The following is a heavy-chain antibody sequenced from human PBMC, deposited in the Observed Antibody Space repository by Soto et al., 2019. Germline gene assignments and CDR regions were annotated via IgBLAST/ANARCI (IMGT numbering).Heavy chain of an antibody. CDR1: GGSFSGYY. J-gene: IGHJ5*02. D-gene: IGHD3-22*01. Sequence: SETLSLTCAVYGGSFSGYYWSWIRQPPGKGLEWIGEINHSGSTNYNPSLKSRVTISVDRSKNQFSLKLSSVTAADTAVYYCASIYDSSGYYYGNNWFDPWGQGTLVTVSS. CDR2: INHSGST. CDR3: ASIYDSSGYYYGNNWFDP. V-gene: IGHV4-34*01.